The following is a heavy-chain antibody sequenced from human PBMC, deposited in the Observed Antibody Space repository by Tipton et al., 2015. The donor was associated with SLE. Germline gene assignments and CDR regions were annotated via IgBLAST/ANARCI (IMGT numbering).Heavy chain of an antibody. CDR1: GGSFSGYY. D-gene: IGHD6-19*01. Sequence: LRLSCAVYGGSFSGYYWSWIRQPPGKGLEWIGEINHSGSTNCNPSLKSRVTISVDTSKNQFSLKLSSVTAADTAVYYCAREGQGVAGTPWGQGTLVTVSS. J-gene: IGHJ5*02. CDR2: INHSGST. V-gene: IGHV4-34*01. CDR3: AREGQGVAGTP.